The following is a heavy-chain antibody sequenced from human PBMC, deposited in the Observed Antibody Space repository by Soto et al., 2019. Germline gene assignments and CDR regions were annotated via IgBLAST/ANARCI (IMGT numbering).Heavy chain of an antibody. V-gene: IGHV3-72*01. Sequence: PGGSLRLSCAASGFTFSAHYMDWVRQAPGKGLEWVARIRNKANSFTTEYAASVKGRFSISRDDSTNLLYLHMNNLRTEDTAVYYCSRSAVIVTPYYFDSWGQGTVVTVSS. D-gene: IGHD2-21*01. CDR1: GFTFSAHY. J-gene: IGHJ4*02. CDR2: IRNKANSFTT. CDR3: SRSAVIVTPYYFDS.